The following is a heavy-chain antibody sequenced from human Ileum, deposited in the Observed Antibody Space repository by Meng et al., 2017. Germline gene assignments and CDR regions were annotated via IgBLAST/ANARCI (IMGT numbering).Heavy chain of an antibody. Sequence: QGHLVDSGGGVVQPGRYSCLSWAASGLTFRSYGLHWVRPAPGKGLEWVAVIWFDGSKTYYADSVKGRFTVSRDNSKNTLYLQMNSLRADDTAVYYCARYRSGSSDYWGPGTLVTVSS. CDR3: ARYRSGSSDY. D-gene: IGHD6-19*01. J-gene: IGHJ4*02. CDR2: IWFDGSKT. V-gene: IGHV3-33*01. CDR1: GLTFRSYG.